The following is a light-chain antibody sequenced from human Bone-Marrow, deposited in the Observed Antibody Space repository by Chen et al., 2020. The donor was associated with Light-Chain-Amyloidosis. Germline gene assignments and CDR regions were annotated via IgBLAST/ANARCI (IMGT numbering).Light chain of an antibody. V-gene: IGLV2-23*01. CDR2: ADN. CDR3: CSYGGRGSLDVV. Sequence: QSALTQPASLSGSPGQSITISCTETSSDVGSYNLVSWYQQHPYKAPKLMIYADNIRPSGVSCRFAGSKAGNTASLTISGLQAEDQADYYCCSYGGRGSLDVVLGGGTKLTVL. J-gene: IGLJ2*01. CDR1: SSDVGSYNL.